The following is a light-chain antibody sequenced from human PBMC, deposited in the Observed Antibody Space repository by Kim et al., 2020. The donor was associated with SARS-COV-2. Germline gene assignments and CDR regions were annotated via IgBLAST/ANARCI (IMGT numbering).Light chain of an antibody. V-gene: IGKV3-15*01. CDR1: QSVGIK. CDR2: DAS. CDR3: QQYHKWPGIT. Sequence: EIVMTQSPATLSVSPGEIATLSCRASQSVGIKLAWYQQKPGQAPRLLIYDASTRETGIPGRFSGSGSGIEFTLTIGSLQSEDFALYYCQQYHKWPGITFGQGTRLEIK. J-gene: IGKJ5*01.